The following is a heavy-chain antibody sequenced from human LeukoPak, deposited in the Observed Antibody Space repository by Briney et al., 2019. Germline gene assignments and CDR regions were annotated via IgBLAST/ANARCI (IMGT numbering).Heavy chain of an antibody. D-gene: IGHD1-26*01. J-gene: IGHJ4*02. Sequence: GGSLRLSCAASGFTFSSYEMSWVRQAPGKGLEWVSYISTSGTTEKYADSVKGRFTISRDNAKDSLYLQMSSLRAEDTAVYYCARGEQLNYFAYWGQGALVTVSS. CDR2: ISTSGTTE. V-gene: IGHV3-48*03. CDR1: GFTFSSYE. CDR3: ARGEQLNYFAY.